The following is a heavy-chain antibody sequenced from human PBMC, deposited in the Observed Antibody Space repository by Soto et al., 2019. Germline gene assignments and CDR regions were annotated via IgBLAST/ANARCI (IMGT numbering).Heavy chain of an antibody. V-gene: IGHV4-30-4*01. CDR3: ARSPYSYGFNF. CDR2: ILYSGSA. CDR1: GGSVSSDDHY. Sequence: QVQLQESGPGLVKPSQTLSLTCTVSGGSVSSDDHYWNWIRQPPGKGLEWIGYILYSGSAFYNPSLQSRVTISVDTSNNQFSLKMKSVTAADTAVYYCARSPYSYGFNFWGQGTLVTVSS. D-gene: IGHD5-18*01. J-gene: IGHJ4*02.